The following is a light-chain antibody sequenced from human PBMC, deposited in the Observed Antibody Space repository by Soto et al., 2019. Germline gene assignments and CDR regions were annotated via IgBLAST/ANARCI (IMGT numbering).Light chain of an antibody. CDR3: SSYSSSTTHVV. Sequence: QPASVSGSPGRSVTISCTGTSTDIGDFNYVSWYQHLPGRAPKLIIYDVTNRPSGISYRFSASKSGRTASLTISGLQAEDEADYYCSSYSSSTTHVVFGGGTKVTVL. CDR2: DVT. J-gene: IGLJ2*01. CDR1: STDIGDFNY. V-gene: IGLV2-14*03.